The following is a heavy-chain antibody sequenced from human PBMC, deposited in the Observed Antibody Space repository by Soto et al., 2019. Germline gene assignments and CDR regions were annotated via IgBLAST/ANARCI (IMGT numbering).Heavy chain of an antibody. J-gene: IGHJ5*02. CDR1: GYTFISYH. CDR2: INPSGGST. Sequence: ASAKVSCKASGYTFISYHIHWVRQAPGQGLEWMGIINPSGGSTTYAQKFQGRVTMTRDTSTSTVYMELSSLRSEDTAVYYCARDPGANWFDPWGQGTLVTVSS. CDR3: ARDPGANWFDP. V-gene: IGHV1-46*01.